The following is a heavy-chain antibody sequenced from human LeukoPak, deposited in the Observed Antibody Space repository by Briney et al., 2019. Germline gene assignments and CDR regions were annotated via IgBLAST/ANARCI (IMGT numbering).Heavy chain of an antibody. CDR1: GGSISSYY. CDR2: IYTSGST. J-gene: IGHJ3*02. V-gene: IGHV4-4*07. CDR3: ARGLYDILTGYYDAFDI. D-gene: IGHD3-9*01. Sequence: SETLSLTCTVSGGSISSYYWSWIRQPAGKGLEWIGRIYTSGSTNYNPSLKSRVTMSVDTSKNQFSLKLSSVTAADTAVYYCARGLYDILTGYYDAFDIWGQGTMVTVSS.